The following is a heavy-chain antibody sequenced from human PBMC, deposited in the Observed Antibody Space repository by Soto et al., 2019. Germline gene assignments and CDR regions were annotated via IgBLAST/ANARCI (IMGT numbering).Heavy chain of an antibody. V-gene: IGHV3-23*01. Sequence: PGGSLRLSCAASGFTFSSYAMSWVRQAPGKGLEWVSAISGSGGSTYYADSVKGRFTISRDNSKNTLYLQMNSLRAEDTAVYYCAKDHSQATMIVVSDYWGQGTLVTVPS. J-gene: IGHJ4*02. CDR1: GFTFSSYA. CDR3: AKDHSQATMIVVSDY. D-gene: IGHD3-22*01. CDR2: ISGSGGST.